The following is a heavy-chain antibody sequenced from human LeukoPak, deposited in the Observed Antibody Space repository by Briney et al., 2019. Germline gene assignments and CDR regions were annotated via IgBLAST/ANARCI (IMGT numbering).Heavy chain of an antibody. CDR3: ARDRRYDILTGPRFDY. CDR1: GGSISSYH. J-gene: IGHJ4*02. CDR2: IYYSGST. Sequence: SETLSLTCTVSGGSISSYHWSWIRQPPGKGLEWIGYIYYSGSTNYNPSLKSRVTISVDTSKNQFSLKLSSVTAADTAVYYCARDRRYDILTGPRFDYWGQGTLVTVSS. V-gene: IGHV4-59*01. D-gene: IGHD3-9*01.